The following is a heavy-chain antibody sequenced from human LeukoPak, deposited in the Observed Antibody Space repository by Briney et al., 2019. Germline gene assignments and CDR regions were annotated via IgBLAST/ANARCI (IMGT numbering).Heavy chain of an antibody. V-gene: IGHV4-34*01. J-gene: IGHJ4*02. D-gene: IGHD2-21*01. CDR1: GVSINDYY. Sequence: SETLSLTCGVFGVSINDYYWSWIRQSPGRGPEWIGEISHTEGTRYNPSLESRVTMSVGTSENQLSLKLIFVTAADTAVYYCARIRCGHSGSVCYNHWGLGTLVTVSS. CDR3: ARIRCGHSGSVCYNH. CDR2: ISHTEGT.